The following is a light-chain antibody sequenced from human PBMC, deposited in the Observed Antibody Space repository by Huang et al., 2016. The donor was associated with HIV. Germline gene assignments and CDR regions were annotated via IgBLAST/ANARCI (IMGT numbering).Light chain of an antibody. CDR1: QSLLHSNGYSY. CDR2: LAS. Sequence: DFVMTQSPLSLPVTPGEPASISCRSSQSLLHSNGYSYVDWYVQKPGQSPQLLIYLASNRAPGGPDRFSGSGSGVDFALKISRVEAEDVGVYYCMQTLQTPYTFGQGTKLEIK. J-gene: IGKJ2*01. CDR3: MQTLQTPYT. V-gene: IGKV2-28*01.